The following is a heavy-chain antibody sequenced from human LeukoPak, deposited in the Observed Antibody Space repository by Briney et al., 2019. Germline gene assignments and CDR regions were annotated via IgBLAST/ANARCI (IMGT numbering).Heavy chain of an antibody. D-gene: IGHD6-6*01. V-gene: IGHV3-30*02. CDR2: IRYDGSNK. CDR3: AKDIRYSSSSWGYFDY. J-gene: IGHJ4*02. CDR1: GFTFSSYG. Sequence: GGSLRLSCAASGFTFSSYGMHWVRQAPGKGLEGVAFIRYDGSNKYYADSVKGRFTISRDNSKNTLYLQMNSLRAEDTAVYYCAKDIRYSSSSWGYFDYWGQGTLVTVSS.